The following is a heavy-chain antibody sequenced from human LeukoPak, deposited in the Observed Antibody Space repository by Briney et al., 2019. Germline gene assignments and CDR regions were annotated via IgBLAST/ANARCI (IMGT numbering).Heavy chain of an antibody. J-gene: IGHJ4*02. CDR1: GGSVSSYY. V-gene: IGHV4-59*02. CDR3: ARWRAASAAPFDY. Sequence: PSETLSLTCTVSGGSVSSYYWSWIRQPPGKGLEWIGYIHYSGSTNYNPSLKSRVTISVDTSKNQFSLNLRSVTAADTAVYYCARWRAASAAPFDYWGQGTLVTVSS. CDR2: IHYSGST. D-gene: IGHD6-13*01.